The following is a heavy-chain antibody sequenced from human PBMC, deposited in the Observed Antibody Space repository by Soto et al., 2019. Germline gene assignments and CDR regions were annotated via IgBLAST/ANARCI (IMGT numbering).Heavy chain of an antibody. CDR3: IQSRCGGDCLQSYASHYYYGMDV. CDR1: GFSLSTSGVG. CDR2: IYWDDDK. D-gene: IGHD2-21*02. V-gene: IGHV2-5*02. Sequence: ESGPTLVSPTQTLTVTFTFSGFSLSTSGVGVGWIRQPPGKALEWLALIYWDDDKRYSPSLRSRLTISKDTSKNQVVLTMTNMDPVDTATYYCIQSRCGGDCLQSYASHYYYGMDVWGQGTTVTVSS. J-gene: IGHJ6*02.